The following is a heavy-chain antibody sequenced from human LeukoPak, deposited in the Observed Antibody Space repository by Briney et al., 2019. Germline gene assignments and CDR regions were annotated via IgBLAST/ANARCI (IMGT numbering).Heavy chain of an antibody. D-gene: IGHD5-18*01. J-gene: IGHJ4*02. V-gene: IGHV1-8*03. Sequence: GASVKVSCKASGYTFTSYDINWVRQATGQGLEWMGWMNPNSGNTGYAQKFQGRVTITRNTSISTAYMELSSLRSEDTAVYYCARGYSYGYVAAYWGQGTLVTVSS. CDR1: GYTFTSYD. CDR3: ARGYSYGYVAAY. CDR2: MNPNSGNT.